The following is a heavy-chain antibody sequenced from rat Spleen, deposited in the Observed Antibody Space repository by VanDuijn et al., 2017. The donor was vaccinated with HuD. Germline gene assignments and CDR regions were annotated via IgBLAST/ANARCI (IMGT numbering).Heavy chain of an antibody. V-gene: IGHV5S10*01. CDR2: IIYDGSST. CDR1: GFTFSDYA. J-gene: IGHJ3*01. CDR3: ATGPRVLRIDWFAY. D-gene: IGHD1-6*01. Sequence: EVQLVESGGGLVQPGNSLKLSCAASGFTFSDYAMAWVRQSPKKGLEWVATIIYDGSSTYYRDSVKGRFTIPRDKVKSTLYLQMDSLTSEDTATYYCATGPRVLRIDWFAYWGQGTLVTVSS.